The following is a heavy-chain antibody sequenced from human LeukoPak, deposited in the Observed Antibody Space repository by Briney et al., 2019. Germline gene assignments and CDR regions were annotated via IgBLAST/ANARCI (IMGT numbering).Heavy chain of an antibody. J-gene: IGHJ5*02. D-gene: IGHD3-22*01. CDR3: ASAPTDRRNWFDP. CDR2: SYTSGST. Sequence: PSETLSLTCTVSGGSISSYYWSWIRQPAGKGLEWLGRSYTSGSTNYNPSLKSRVTISVDTSKNQFSLKLSSVTAADTAVYYCASAPTDRRNWFDPWGQGTLVTVSS. CDR1: GGSISSYY. V-gene: IGHV4-4*07.